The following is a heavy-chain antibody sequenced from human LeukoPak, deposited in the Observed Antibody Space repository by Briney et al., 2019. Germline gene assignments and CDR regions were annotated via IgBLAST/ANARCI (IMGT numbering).Heavy chain of an antibody. J-gene: IGHJ4*02. CDR3: ASLDYVGNY. CDR1: GGSISSSSYY. V-gene: IGHV4-39*07. CDR2: IYYSGST. Sequence: SETLSLTCTVSGGSISSSSYYWGWIRHPPGKGLEWIGSIYYSGSTYYNPSLKSRVTISVDTSKNQFSLKLSSVTAADTAVYYCASLDYVGNYWGQGTLVTVSS. D-gene: IGHD3-16*01.